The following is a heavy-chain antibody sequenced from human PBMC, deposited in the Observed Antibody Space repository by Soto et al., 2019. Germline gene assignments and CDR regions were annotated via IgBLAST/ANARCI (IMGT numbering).Heavy chain of an antibody. CDR1: GFTFSSYW. J-gene: IGHJ6*03. CDR2: INSDGSST. Sequence: GGSLRLSCAASGFTFSSYWMHWVRQAPGKGLVWVSRINSDGSSTSYADSVKGRFTISRDNAKNTLYLQMNSLRAEDTAVYYCARVEKGLLWFGESTYFMDVRGKGSSVTGSS. V-gene: IGHV3-74*01. CDR3: ARVEKGLLWFGESTYFMDV. D-gene: IGHD3-10*01.